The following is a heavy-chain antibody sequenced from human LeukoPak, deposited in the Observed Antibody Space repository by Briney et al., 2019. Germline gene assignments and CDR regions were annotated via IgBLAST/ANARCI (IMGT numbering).Heavy chain of an antibody. D-gene: IGHD1-26*01. J-gene: IGHJ4*02. Sequence: SETLSLTCTVPGGSISSYYWSWIRQPPGKGLEWIGYNSYSGNTNYNPSLKSRVTISVDTSKNHFSLNLSSVTAADTAVYYCARVGSGSFDYWGQGTLVTVSS. V-gene: IGHV4-59*01. CDR3: ARVGSGSFDY. CDR2: NSYSGNT. CDR1: GGSISSYY.